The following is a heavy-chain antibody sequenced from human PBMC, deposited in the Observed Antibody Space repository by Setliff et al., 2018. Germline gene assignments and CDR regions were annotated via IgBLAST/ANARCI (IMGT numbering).Heavy chain of an antibody. CDR2: IGGKPDNYAT. V-gene: IGHV3-73*01. D-gene: IGHD6-19*01. Sequence: GGSLRLSCVASGFTFSGSAIHWVRQASGKGLEWIGQIGGKPDNYATKYGASAKGRFIISRDDSKKTAYLQMSSLEAEDTAMYYCLLPCTSGWYNWFDPWGQGTLVTSPQ. CDR3: LLPCTSGWYNWFDP. CDR1: GFTFSGSA. J-gene: IGHJ5*02.